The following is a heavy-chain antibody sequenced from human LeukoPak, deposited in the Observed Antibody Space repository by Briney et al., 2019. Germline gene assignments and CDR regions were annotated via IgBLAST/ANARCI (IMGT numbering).Heavy chain of an antibody. CDR2: ISYDGSNK. Sequence: GGSLRLSCAVSGFTFSSYAMHWVRQAPGKGLEWVAVISYDGSNKYYADPVKGRFTISRDNSKNTLFLQMNNLRAEDTAKYYCAKSLLTTAAGTGRAFDIWGQGTMVTVSS. D-gene: IGHD2/OR15-2a*01. CDR1: GFTFSSYA. V-gene: IGHV3-30-3*01. CDR3: AKSLLTTAAGTGRAFDI. J-gene: IGHJ3*02.